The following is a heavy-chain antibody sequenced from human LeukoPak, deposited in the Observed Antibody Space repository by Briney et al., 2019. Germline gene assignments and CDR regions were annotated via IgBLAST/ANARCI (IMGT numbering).Heavy chain of an antibody. CDR2: ISDDGSKK. D-gene: IGHD1-1*01. V-gene: IGHV3-30*18. CDR1: GFTFSSYG. Sequence: GGSLRLSCAASGFTFSSYGMHWVRQAPGKGLEWVAVISDDGSKKYYADSVKGRFAISRDNSRNTLYLQMNSLRAEDTAVYYCAKTSGNDVDYWGQGTLVTVSS. CDR3: AKTSGNDVDY. J-gene: IGHJ4*02.